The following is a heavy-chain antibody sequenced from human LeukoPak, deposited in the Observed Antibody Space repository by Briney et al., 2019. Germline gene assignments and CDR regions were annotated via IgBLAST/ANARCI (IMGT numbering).Heavy chain of an antibody. CDR2: INHSGST. D-gene: IGHD5-12*01. Sequence: PSETLSLTCTVSGGSFSGYYWSWIRQPPGKGLEWIGEINHSGSTNYNPSLKSRVTISVDTSKNQFSLKLSSVTAADTAVYYCARQVVEWLRRGYPENWFDPWGQGTLVTVSS. CDR1: GGSFSGYY. CDR3: ARQVVEWLRRGYPENWFDP. V-gene: IGHV4-34*01. J-gene: IGHJ5*02.